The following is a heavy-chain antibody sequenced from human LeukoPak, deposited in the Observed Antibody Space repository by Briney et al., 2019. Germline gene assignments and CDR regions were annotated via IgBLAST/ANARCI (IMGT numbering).Heavy chain of an antibody. CDR2: ISAYNGNA. J-gene: IGHJ6*03. V-gene: IGHV1-18*01. D-gene: IGHD3-3*01. Sequence: ASVKVSCKASGYTFTSYGISWVRQAPGQGLEWMGWISAYNGNANYAQKLQGRVTMTTDTSTSTAYMELRSLRSDDTAVYYCARVNDFWSGYFSLTYYYYYMDVWGKGTTVTVSS. CDR1: GYTFTSYG. CDR3: ARVNDFWSGYFSLTYYYYYMDV.